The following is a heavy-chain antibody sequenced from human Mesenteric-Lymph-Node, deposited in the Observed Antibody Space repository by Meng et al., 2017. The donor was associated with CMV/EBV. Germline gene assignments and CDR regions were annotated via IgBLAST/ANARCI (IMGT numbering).Heavy chain of an antibody. D-gene: IGHD3-3*01. V-gene: IGHV4-59*01. CDR2: IYYSGST. Sequence: SQTLSLTCVVSGDSIGSYYWSWIRQPPGKGLEWMGYIYYSGSTNYNPSLKSRVTISVDTSKNQFSLKLSSVTAADTAVYYCARGDFWSGYFDYWGQGTLVTVSS. J-gene: IGHJ4*02. CDR1: GDSIGSYY. CDR3: ARGDFWSGYFDY.